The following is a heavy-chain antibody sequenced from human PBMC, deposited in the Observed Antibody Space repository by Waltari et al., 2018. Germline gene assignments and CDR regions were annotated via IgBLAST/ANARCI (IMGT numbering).Heavy chain of an antibody. D-gene: IGHD6-13*01. Sequence: QVQLLQSGAEVKKPGSSVKVSCKASGGTFSSYAISWVRQAPGQGLEWMGGIIPILGIANYAQKFQGRVTITADKSTSTAYMELSSLRSEDTAVYYCARADGSSPPGVGYMDVWGKGTTVTVSS. CDR2: IIPILGIA. CDR3: ARADGSSPPGVGYMDV. J-gene: IGHJ6*03. CDR1: GGTFSSYA. V-gene: IGHV1-69*10.